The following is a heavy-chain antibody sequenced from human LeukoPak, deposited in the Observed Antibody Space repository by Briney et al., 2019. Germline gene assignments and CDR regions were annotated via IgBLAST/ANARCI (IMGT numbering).Heavy chain of an antibody. CDR1: GFTFSSYA. CDR3: AKDGVTIFGVVINPYNWFDP. J-gene: IGHJ5*02. CDR2: ISGSGGST. Sequence: GGSLRLSCAASGFTFSSYATSWVRQAPGKGLEWVSAISGSGGSTYYAYSVKGRFTISRDNSKNTLYLQMNSLRAEDTAVYYCAKDGVTIFGVVINPYNWFDPWGQGTLVTVSS. V-gene: IGHV3-23*01. D-gene: IGHD3-3*01.